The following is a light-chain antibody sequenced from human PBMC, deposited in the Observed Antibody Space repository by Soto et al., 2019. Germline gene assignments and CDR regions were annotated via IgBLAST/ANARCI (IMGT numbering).Light chain of an antibody. Sequence: EIVLTQSPGTLSLSPGERATLSCRASQSVTSNYLAWYQQKPGQAPRLLIYGASIRATGIPDRFSGSGSGTDFSLTISRLEPADFAVYFCQQYGTSPLTFGGGAKVDIK. CDR3: QQYGTSPLT. CDR1: QSVTSNY. J-gene: IGKJ4*01. V-gene: IGKV3-20*01. CDR2: GAS.